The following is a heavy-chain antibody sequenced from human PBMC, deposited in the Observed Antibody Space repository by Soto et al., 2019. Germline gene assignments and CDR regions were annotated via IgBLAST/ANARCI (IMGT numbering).Heavy chain of an antibody. CDR2: INDDGIST. Sequence: GGSLRLSCAASGFTFSMYLMHWVRQVPGKGPEWVSRINDDGISTNYADSVKGRFTISRDNAKNTLYLQMNDLRAEDTAVYYCTRGPRSTSTGTGAFWGQGTMLTVSS. V-gene: IGHV3-74*01. CDR1: GFTFSMYL. J-gene: IGHJ4*02. D-gene: IGHD1-1*01. CDR3: TRGPRSTSTGTGAF.